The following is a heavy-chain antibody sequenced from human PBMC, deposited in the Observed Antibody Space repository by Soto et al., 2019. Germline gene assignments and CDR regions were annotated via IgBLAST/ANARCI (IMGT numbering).Heavy chain of an antibody. J-gene: IGHJ4*02. Sequence: SETLSLTCAVSGGSLSGYYWTWIRQPPGPGLEWIGEINHSGSTNYNPSLKSRVTISVDTSKNQFSLKLTSVTAADTAVYYCARDKITGLFDYWGQGTLVTVSS. CDR2: INHSGST. D-gene: IGHD2-8*02. CDR1: GGSLSGYY. V-gene: IGHV4-34*01. CDR3: ARDKITGLFDY.